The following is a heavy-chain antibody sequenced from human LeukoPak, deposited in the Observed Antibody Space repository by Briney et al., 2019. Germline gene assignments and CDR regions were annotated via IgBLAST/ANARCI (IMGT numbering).Heavy chain of an antibody. CDR3: ARDRGNQRGYYYYYMDV. Sequence: GGSLRLSCAASGFTFSSSAMNWVRQAPGKGLEWVSAISGSGGSTYYADSVKGRFTISRDNAKNSLYLQMNSLRAEDTAVYYCARDRGNQRGYYYYYMDVWGKGTTVTVSS. J-gene: IGHJ6*03. CDR2: ISGSGGST. CDR1: GFTFSSSA. D-gene: IGHD1-14*01. V-gene: IGHV3-23*01.